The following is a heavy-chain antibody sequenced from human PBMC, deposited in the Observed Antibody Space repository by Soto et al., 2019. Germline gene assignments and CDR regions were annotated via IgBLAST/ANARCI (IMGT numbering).Heavy chain of an antibody. CDR2: INGDGSST. Sequence: EVQLVESGGGLVQPGGSLRLSCAASGFTISSYWMHWVRQVPGKGLVWVSRINGDGSSTSNADSVKGRFIISRDNAMNTLYLQMNSLRAEDTAVYYCTRDPPYGDAAFDFWGQGTLVTVSS. V-gene: IGHV3-74*01. J-gene: IGHJ4*02. CDR1: GFTISSYW. CDR3: TRDPPYGDAAFDF. D-gene: IGHD4-17*01.